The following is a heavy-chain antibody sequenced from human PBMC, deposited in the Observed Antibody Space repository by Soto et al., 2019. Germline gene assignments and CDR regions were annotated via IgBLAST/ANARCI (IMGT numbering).Heavy chain of an antibody. J-gene: IGHJ6*02. CDR1: GFTFRDHY. CDR2: INPSSSFT. Sequence: GGSLGLSCAASGFTFRDHYMRWSRQATGKGLEWISFINPSSSFTHYADSVKGRFIICRDNHENSLYLPMTGLGTADTALYYCARGHHSMDVWGQGATVTVSS. V-gene: IGHV3-11*06. CDR3: ARGHHSMDV.